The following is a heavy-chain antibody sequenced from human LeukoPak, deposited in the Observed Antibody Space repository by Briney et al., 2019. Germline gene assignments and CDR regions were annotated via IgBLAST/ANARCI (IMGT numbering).Heavy chain of an antibody. Sequence: GSLRLSCAASGFTFSSYAMSWVRQAPGKGLEWVSAISGSGGSTYYADSVKGRFTISRDNSKNTLYLQMNSLRAEDTAVYYCAREIQLWHLIDYWGQGTLVTVSS. CDR3: AREIQLWHLIDY. CDR1: GFTFSSYA. D-gene: IGHD5-18*01. CDR2: ISGSGGST. V-gene: IGHV3-23*01. J-gene: IGHJ4*02.